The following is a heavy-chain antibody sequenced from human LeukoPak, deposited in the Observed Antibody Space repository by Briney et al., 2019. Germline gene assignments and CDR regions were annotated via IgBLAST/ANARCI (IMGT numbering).Heavy chain of an antibody. Sequence: MFQGRVTMTTDTSTTTAYMELRSLRSADTAVYYCAREGIGTWGVFDYWGQGTLVTVSS. D-gene: IGHD1-7*01. J-gene: IGHJ4*02. V-gene: IGHV1-18*01. CDR3: AREGIGTWGVFDY.